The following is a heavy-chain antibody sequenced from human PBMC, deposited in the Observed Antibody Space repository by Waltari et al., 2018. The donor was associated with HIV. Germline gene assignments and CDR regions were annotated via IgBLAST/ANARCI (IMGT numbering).Heavy chain of an antibody. D-gene: IGHD3-3*01. CDR3: ARFDFWSGYYNYYYGMDV. CDR1: GGSFSGYY. J-gene: IGHJ6*02. CDR2: INHSGST. V-gene: IGHV4-34*01. Sequence: QVQLQQWGAGLLKPSETLSLTCAVYGGSFSGYYWSWIRQPPGKGLEWIGEINHSGSTNYNPSLKSRVTISVDTSKNQFSLKLSSVTAADTAVYYCARFDFWSGYYNYYYGMDVWGQGTTVTVSS.